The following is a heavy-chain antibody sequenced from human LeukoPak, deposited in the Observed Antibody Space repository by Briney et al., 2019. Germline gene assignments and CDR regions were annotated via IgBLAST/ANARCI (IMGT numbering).Heavy chain of an antibody. J-gene: IGHJ4*02. Sequence: SQTLSLTCAISGDSFSNDNAAWHWIRQAPSRGLEWLGRTYYRSRWLNDYAISVRGRITVSPDTSNNQFSLQLNSVTPEDTAVYYCAKSGKYFFDYWGQGTLVTVSS. D-gene: IGHD1-26*01. V-gene: IGHV6-1*01. CDR1: GDSFSNDNAA. CDR3: AKSGKYFFDY. CDR2: TYYRSRWLN.